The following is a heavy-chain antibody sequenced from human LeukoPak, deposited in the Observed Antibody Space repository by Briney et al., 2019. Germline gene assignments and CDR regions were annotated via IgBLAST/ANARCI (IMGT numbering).Heavy chain of an antibody. D-gene: IGHD2-15*01. CDR2: IGGSGGVT. Sequence: PGGSLRLSCAASGFTFSTYAMTWVRQAPGKGLEWVSGIGGSGGVTYYADSVKGRFTISRDNSKNTLYLQMTSLRPEDTAVYYCGRDPPGSRIRMAAFDYSGQGTLVTVSS. CDR1: GFTFSTYA. CDR3: GRDPPGSRIRMAAFDY. V-gene: IGHV3-23*01. J-gene: IGHJ4*02.